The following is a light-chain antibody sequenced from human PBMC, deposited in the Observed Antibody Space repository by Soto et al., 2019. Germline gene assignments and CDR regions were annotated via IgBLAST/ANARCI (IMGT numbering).Light chain of an antibody. Sequence: QSVLTQPASVSGSPGQSITISCTGTSSDVGSYNLVSWYQQHPGKAPKLMIYEGSKRPSGVSNRFSGSKSRNTASLTISGLQAEDEADYYCCSYASSSTLVFGGGTKLTVL. CDR2: EGS. CDR3: CSYASSSTLV. J-gene: IGLJ3*02. CDR1: SSDVGSYNL. V-gene: IGLV2-23*01.